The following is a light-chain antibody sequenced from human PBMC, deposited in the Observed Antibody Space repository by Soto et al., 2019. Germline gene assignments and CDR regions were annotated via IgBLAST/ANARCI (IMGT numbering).Light chain of an antibody. J-gene: IGLJ2*01. CDR3: EAWDDSLNGVV. Sequence: QSVLTQTPSASGTPGQRVNISCSGSNSNIGSNNVNWYQQLPGTAPKLLIYSNNQRPSGVPDRFSGSKSGTSASLAISGLQSEDEADYYCEAWDDSLNGVVFGGGTKLTVL. V-gene: IGLV1-44*01. CDR1: NSNIGSNN. CDR2: SNN.